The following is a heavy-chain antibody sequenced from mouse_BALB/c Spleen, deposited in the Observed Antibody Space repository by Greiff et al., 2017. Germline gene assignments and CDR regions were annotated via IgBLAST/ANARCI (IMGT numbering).Heavy chain of an antibody. Sequence: EVQLQQSGAELVRSGASVKLSCTASGFNIKDYYMHWVKQRPEKGLEWIGWIDPENGDTEYAPKFQGKATMTEDTSSNTAYLQLSSLTSEDTAVYYCNVSYYSYDDYVMDYGGEGTSVTVA. D-gene: IGHD2-12*01. V-gene: IGHV14-4*02. J-gene: IGHJ4*01. CDR3: NVSYYSYDDYVMDY. CDR1: GFNIKDYY. CDR2: IDPENGDT.